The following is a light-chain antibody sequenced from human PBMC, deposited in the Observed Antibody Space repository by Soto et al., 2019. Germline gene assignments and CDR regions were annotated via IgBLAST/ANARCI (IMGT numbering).Light chain of an antibody. CDR2: RVI. CDR3: CSNAAGSTYV. CDR1: SSDIGRYDY. J-gene: IGLJ1*01. Sequence: QSALAQPASVSGSPGQSITISCTGTSSDIGRYDYVSWYQQFPGKAPKLMIYRVINRPSGVSDRFSGSKSGNSASLSISGLQPEDEASYYCCSNAAGSTYVFGTGTKVTVL. V-gene: IGLV2-14*03.